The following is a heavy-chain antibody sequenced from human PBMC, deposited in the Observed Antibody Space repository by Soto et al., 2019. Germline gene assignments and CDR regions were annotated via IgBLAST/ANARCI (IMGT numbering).Heavy chain of an antibody. CDR3: AANDYGEN. J-gene: IGHJ4*02. D-gene: IGHD4-17*01. Sequence: GGSLRLSCAASGLTFSNYWMHWVRQAPGKGLVWVSRINSDGSITNYADSVKGRFTISRDNAKNTLYLQMTSLRAEDTAVYYCAANDYGENWGQGTLVTVSS. V-gene: IGHV3-74*01. CDR2: INSDGSIT. CDR1: GLTFSNYW.